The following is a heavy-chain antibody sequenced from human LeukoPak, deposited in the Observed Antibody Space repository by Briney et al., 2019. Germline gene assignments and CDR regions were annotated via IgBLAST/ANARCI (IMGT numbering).Heavy chain of an antibody. J-gene: IGHJ4*02. CDR2: IGSSGSTV. CDR1: GFSFSSYE. V-gene: IGHV3-48*03. CDR3: AREGYSPRDGYNFNFDY. Sequence: GGSLRLSCAASGFSFSSYEMNWVRQAPGKELEWVSYIGSSGSTVYYADSVKGRFTISRDNAKNSLYLQMNSLRAEDTAVYYCAREGYSPRDGYNFNFDYWGQGTLVTVSS. D-gene: IGHD5-24*01.